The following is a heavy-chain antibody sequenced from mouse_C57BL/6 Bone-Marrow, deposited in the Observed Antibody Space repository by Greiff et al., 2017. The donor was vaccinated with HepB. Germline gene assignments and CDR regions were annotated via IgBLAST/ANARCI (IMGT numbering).Heavy chain of an antibody. CDR2: IDPSDSYT. CDR3: ARGNYYYGVLFDY. D-gene: IGHD1-1*01. CDR1: GYTFTSYW. J-gene: IGHJ2*01. Sequence: QVQLQQPGAELVMPGASVKLSCKASGYTFTSYWMHWVKQRPGQGLEWIGEIDPSDSYTNYNQKFKGKSTLTVDKSSSTAYMQLSSLTSEDSAVYYCARGNYYYGVLFDYWGQGTTLTVSS. V-gene: IGHV1-69*01.